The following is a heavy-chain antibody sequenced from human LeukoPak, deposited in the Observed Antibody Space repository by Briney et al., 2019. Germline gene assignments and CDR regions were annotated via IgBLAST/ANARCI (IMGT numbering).Heavy chain of an antibody. CDR2: INHSGST. J-gene: IGHJ1*01. Sequence: PSETLSLTCAVYGGSFSGYYWSWIRQHPGKGLEWIGEINHSGSTNYNPSLKSRVTISVHTSKNQFSLKLSSVTAADTAVYYCARLRQWLVPGHFQHWGQGTMVTVSS. CDR1: GGSFSGYY. D-gene: IGHD6-19*01. V-gene: IGHV4-34*01. CDR3: ARLRQWLVPGHFQH.